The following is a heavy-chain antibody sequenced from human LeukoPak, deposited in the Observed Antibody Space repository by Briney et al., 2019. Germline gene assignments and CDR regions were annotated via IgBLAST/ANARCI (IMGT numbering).Heavy chain of an antibody. CDR3: RSCSSISCYSFDY. J-gene: IGHJ4*02. CDR1: GLTFGNYR. CDR2: IEQDGSEK. Sequence: GGSLRLSCAASGLTFGNYRMSWVRKAPGKGLEWVANIEQDGSEKYYVDSVKGRFTISRDNAKNSLYLQMNSLRAEDTAVYYCRSCSSISCYSFDYWGQGTLVTVSS. V-gene: IGHV3-7*01. D-gene: IGHD2-2*01.